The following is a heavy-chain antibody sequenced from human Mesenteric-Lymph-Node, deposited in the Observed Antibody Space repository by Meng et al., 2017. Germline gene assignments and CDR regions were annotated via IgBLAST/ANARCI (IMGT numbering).Heavy chain of an antibody. D-gene: IGHD2-21*02. CDR2: ISYDGSNK. CDR1: GFTFSSYS. CDR3: ARDGVVVTAIQSTKYYFDY. J-gene: IGHJ4*02. Sequence: GESLKISCAASGFTFSSYSMNWVRQAPGKGLEWVAVISYDGSNKYYADSVKGRFTISRDNSKNTLYLQMNSLRAGDTAVYYCARDGVVVTAIQSTKYYFDYWGQGTLVTSPQ. V-gene: IGHV3-30*03.